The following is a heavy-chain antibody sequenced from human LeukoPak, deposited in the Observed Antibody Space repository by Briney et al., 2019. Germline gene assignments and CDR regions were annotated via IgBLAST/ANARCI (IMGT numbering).Heavy chain of an antibody. CDR3: ARDSYFDFWGDV. CDR2: ISGLSGGPETT. J-gene: IGHJ6*02. CDR1: GFTLSSHT. V-gene: IGHV3-23*01. Sequence: PGGSLRLSCAASGFTLSSHTVNWVRQAPGKGLEWVSGISGLSGGPETTYYAEAVKGRFTISRDNSGNTLFLQMNSLSVEDTAIYYCARDSYFDFWGDVWGQGTTVIVSS. D-gene: IGHD3-3*01.